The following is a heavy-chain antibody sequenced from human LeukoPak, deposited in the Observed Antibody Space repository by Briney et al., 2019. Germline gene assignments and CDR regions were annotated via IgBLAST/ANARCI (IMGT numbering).Heavy chain of an antibody. V-gene: IGHV1-2*02. D-gene: IGHD5-24*01. CDR2: IHPPSGGT. J-gene: IGHJ4*02. Sequence: GASVKVSCEASGYTFTDYYLHWVRQAPGQGLEWMGWIHPPSGGTNYAEKLQGRVTMTRDTSISTAYMELSRLTSDDAGVYYCVRDPGWLQVDFWGQGTLLTVSS. CDR1: GYTFTDYY. CDR3: VRDPGWLQVDF.